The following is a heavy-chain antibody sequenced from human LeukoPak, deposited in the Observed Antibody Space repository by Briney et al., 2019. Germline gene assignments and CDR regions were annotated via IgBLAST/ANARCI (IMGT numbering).Heavy chain of an antibody. CDR3: ARVMTTVTDYFDY. Sequence: GGSLRLSCAASGFTFSSYSMNWVRQAPGKGLEWVSSISSSSSYICYADSVKGRFTISRDNAKNSLYLQMSSLRAEDTAVYYCARVMTTVTDYFDYWGQGTLVTVSS. D-gene: IGHD4-17*01. CDR1: GFTFSSYS. V-gene: IGHV3-21*01. J-gene: IGHJ4*02. CDR2: ISSSSSYI.